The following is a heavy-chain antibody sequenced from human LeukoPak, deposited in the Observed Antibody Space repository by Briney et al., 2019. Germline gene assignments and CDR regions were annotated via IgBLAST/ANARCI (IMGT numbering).Heavy chain of an antibody. CDR3: ARVRLWFGDHLDDY. D-gene: IGHD3-10*01. CDR2: IYHGGST. J-gene: IGHJ4*02. Sequence: KSSETLSLTCTVSGGSISSGYYWGWIRQPPGKGLEWIGSIYHGGSTYYNPSLKSRITMSVDTSKNQFSLNLTSVTAADTAVYYCARVRLWFGDHLDDYWGQGTLVTVSS. V-gene: IGHV4-38-2*02. CDR1: GGSISSGYY.